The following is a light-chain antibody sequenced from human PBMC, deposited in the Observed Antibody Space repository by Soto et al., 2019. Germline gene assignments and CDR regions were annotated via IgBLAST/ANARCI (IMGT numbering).Light chain of an antibody. CDR2: WAS. CDR1: QSVLYSSNNKNY. J-gene: IGKJ1*01. Sequence: DIVMNQSPDSLAVSLGDRATINCKSSQSVLYSSNNKNYLAWYQQKPGQPPKLLIYWASTRESGVPDRFSGSGSGTDFTLTISSLQAEDVAVYYCQQYYSTPTWTFGQGTKVEIK. CDR3: QQYYSTPTWT. V-gene: IGKV4-1*01.